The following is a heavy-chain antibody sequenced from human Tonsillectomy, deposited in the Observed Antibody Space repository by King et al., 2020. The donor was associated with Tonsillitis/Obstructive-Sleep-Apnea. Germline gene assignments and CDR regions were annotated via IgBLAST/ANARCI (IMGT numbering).Heavy chain of an antibody. CDR2: IYYSGST. D-gene: IGHD2-21*01. J-gene: IGHJ4*02. CDR3: ARVGYCGGDCYSG. Sequence: VQLQESGPGLVKPSETLSLTCTVSGGSISSYYWSWIRQPPGKGLEWIGYIYYSGSTNYNPSLKSRVTISVDTSKNQFSLQLSSVTAADTAVYYCARVGYCGGDCYSGWGQGTLVTVSS. V-gene: IGHV4-59*01. CDR1: GGSISSYY.